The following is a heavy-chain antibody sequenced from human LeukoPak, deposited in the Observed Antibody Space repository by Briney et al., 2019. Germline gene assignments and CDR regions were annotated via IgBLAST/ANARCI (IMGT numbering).Heavy chain of an antibody. J-gene: IGHJ4*02. CDR1: GYSFRSYW. D-gene: IGHD6-13*01. CDR3: ARSGYVEAAGTYFDY. Sequence: GESLKISCKGSGYSFRSYWIGWVRQMPGKGLEWMGMIYAGDSSTRYSPSFQGQVTMSADESINTAYLQWSSLKASDTAMYYCARSGYVEAAGTYFDYWGQGTLVTVSS. CDR2: IYAGDSST. V-gene: IGHV5-51*01.